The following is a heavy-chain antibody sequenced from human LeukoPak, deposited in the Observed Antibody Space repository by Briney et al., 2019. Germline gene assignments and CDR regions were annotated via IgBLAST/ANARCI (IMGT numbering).Heavy chain of an antibody. CDR3: ARNDDYGNYFDY. J-gene: IGHJ4*02. V-gene: IGHV3-20*04. Sequence: GGSLRLSCAASGFTFDDYGVSWVPQTPGKGLGCVSGINWNGGSTGYADSVKGRFTISRDNAKNSLYLQMNSLRAEDTALYYCARNDDYGNYFDYGGQGTLVTVSS. D-gene: IGHD4-17*01. CDR2: INWNGGST. CDR1: GFTFDDYG.